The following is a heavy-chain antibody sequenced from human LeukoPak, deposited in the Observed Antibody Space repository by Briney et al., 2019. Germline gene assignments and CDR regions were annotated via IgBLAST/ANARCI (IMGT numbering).Heavy chain of an antibody. D-gene: IGHD3-16*02. CDR2: IYHSGST. J-gene: IGHJ4*02. CDR1: GGSISSGGYS. Sequence: SQTLSLTCAVSGGSISSGGYSWSWIRQPPGKGLEWIGYIYHSGSTYYNPSLKSRVTISVDKSKNQFSLKLSSVTAADTAVYFCAMITFGGVIGLDYWGQGTLVTVSS. V-gene: IGHV4-30-2*01. CDR3: AMITFGGVIGLDY.